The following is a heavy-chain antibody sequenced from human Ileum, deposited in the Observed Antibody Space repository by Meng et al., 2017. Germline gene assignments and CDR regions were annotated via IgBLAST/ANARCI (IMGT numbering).Heavy chain of an antibody. D-gene: IGHD2-2*01. CDR3: ARGRHCSSTTCYLSDS. CDR2: TSTYNSNR. Sequence: QVHLVQSGPEVRKPGASVKVPSQASGYSFTNYGINWVRQAPGKGLEWMGWTSTYNSNRNYAQSLQGRVTMTTDTSTTTAYMELRSLTFDDTAVYYCARGRHCSSTTCYLSDSWGQGTLVTVSS. J-gene: IGHJ4*02. CDR1: GYSFTNYG. V-gene: IGHV1-18*01.